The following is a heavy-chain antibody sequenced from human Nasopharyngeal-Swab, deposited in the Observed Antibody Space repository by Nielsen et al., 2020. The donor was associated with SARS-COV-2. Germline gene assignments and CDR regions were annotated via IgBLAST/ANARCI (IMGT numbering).Heavy chain of an antibody. CDR2: IYYSGST. D-gene: IGHD3-10*01. CDR3: ARHPTMVRGLRYYWYFDL. V-gene: IGHV4-39*01. CDR1: GGSISSSSYY. Sequence: SETLSLTCTVSGGSISSSSYYWGWIRQPPGKGPEWIGSIYYSGSTYYNPSLKSRVTISVDTSKNQFSLKLSSVTAADTAVYYCARHPTMVRGLRYYWYFDLWGRGTLVTVSS. J-gene: IGHJ2*01.